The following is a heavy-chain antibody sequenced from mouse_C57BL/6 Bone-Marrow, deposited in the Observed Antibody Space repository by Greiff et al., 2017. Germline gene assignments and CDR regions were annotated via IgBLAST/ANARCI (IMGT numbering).Heavy chain of an antibody. V-gene: IGHV1-81*01. J-gene: IGHJ4*01. Sequence: VQLQPSGAELARPGASVKLSCKASGYTFTSYGLSWVKQRTGQGLEWIGEIYPRSGNPYYNEKFKGKATLTADQSSSTAYMELRSLTSEDSAVYFCARGNYGWVFYAMDYWGQGTSVTVS. CDR1: GYTFTSYG. CDR2: IYPRSGNP. CDR3: ARGNYGWVFYAMDY. D-gene: IGHD2-2*01.